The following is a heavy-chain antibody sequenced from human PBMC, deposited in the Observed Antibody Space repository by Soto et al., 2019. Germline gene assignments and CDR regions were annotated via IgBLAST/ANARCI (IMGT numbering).Heavy chain of an antibody. V-gene: IGHV3-21*01. CDR2: ISSSSSYI. J-gene: IGHJ5*02. D-gene: IGHD4-4*01. Sequence: GGSLRLSCAASGFTFSSYSMNWVRQAPGKGLEWVSSISSSSSYIYYADSVKGRFTISRDNAKNSLYLQMNSLRAEDTAVYYCARDEVNFYSNYFGGAWFDPWGQGTLVTVSS. CDR3: ARDEVNFYSNYFGGAWFDP. CDR1: GFTFSSYS.